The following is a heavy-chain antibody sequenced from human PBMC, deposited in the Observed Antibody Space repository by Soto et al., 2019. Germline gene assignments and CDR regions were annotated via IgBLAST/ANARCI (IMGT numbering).Heavy chain of an antibody. V-gene: IGHV4-30-2*01. CDR1: GGSISSGGDS. Sequence: QLQLQESGSGLVKPSQTLSLTCAISGGSISSGGDSWSWIRHPPGKGLEWIGYIYHSGSTYYNPSLKSRVTTSVDRSKNQFSLRLSSVTAAATAVYYCARVPAPWGQGTLVTVSS. D-gene: IGHD2-2*01. J-gene: IGHJ5*02. CDR3: ARVPAP. CDR2: IYHSGST.